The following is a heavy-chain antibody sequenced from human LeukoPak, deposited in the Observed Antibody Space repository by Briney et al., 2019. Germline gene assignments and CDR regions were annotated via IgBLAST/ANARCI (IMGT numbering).Heavy chain of an antibody. Sequence: ASVKVSCKASGYTFTSYGISWVRQAPGQGLEWMGWISAYNGNTNYAQKLQGRVTMTRDTSTSTVYMDLSSLRSEDTAMYYCARAVAATFDYWGQGTLVTVSS. D-gene: IGHD6-19*01. CDR2: ISAYNGNT. CDR3: ARAVAATFDY. J-gene: IGHJ4*02. CDR1: GYTFTSYG. V-gene: IGHV1-18*01.